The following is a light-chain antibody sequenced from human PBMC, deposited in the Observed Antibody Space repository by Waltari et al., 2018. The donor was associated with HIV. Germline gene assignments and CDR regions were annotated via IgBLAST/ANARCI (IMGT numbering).Light chain of an antibody. V-gene: IGLV1-40*01. J-gene: IGLJ2*01. Sequence: QSVLTQPPSVSGAPGQRVTISCTGGSSNIGADYDVHWYQQIPGTAPKLLTSGNKTRPSGVPVLFSASKSGTSAPLAITGLQAEDEADYFSQAYDRSLSASVVFGGGTKLTVL. CDR1: SSNIGADYD. CDR3: QAYDRSLSASVV. CDR2: GNK.